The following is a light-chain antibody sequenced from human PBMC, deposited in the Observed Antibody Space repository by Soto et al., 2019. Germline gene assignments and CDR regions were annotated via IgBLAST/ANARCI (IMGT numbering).Light chain of an antibody. V-gene: IGKV3-20*01. CDR2: GAS. Sequence: EIVLTQSPGTLSLSPGERATLSCRASQSVTSNKLAWYQQKPGQAPRLLIYGASNRATGIPDRFSGSGSGTDLNFIISRLEPEDFAVYYCHQYGVSPKTFGQGTKVEIK. J-gene: IGKJ1*01. CDR3: HQYGVSPKT. CDR1: QSVTSNK.